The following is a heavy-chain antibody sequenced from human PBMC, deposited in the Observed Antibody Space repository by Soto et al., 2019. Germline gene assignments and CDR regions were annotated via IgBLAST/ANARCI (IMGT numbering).Heavy chain of an antibody. J-gene: IGHJ3*02. CDR1: GGTFSSYT. D-gene: IGHD1-26*01. CDR2: IIPILGIA. V-gene: IGHV1-69*02. CDR3: ASTTIGWERRACDI. Sequence: QVQLVQSGAEVKKPGSSVKVSCKASGGTFSSYTISWVRQAPGQGLEWMGRIIPILGIANYAQKFQGRVSITADKSTSTAYMELSSLRSEDTAVYYCASTTIGWERRACDIWGQGTMVTVSS.